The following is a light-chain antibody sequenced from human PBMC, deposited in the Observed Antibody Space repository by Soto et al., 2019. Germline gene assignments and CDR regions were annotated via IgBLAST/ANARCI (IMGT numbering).Light chain of an antibody. Sequence: PGERATLSCWASQSLRSSYLAWYQRKPGQAPRLLIYGASTRATGIPARFSGSGSGTDFTLTISSLEPEDFAVYYCQQRSNWPRTFGQGTKVDIK. J-gene: IGKJ1*01. V-gene: IGKV3-11*01. CDR3: QQRSNWPRT. CDR2: GAS. CDR1: QSLRSSY.